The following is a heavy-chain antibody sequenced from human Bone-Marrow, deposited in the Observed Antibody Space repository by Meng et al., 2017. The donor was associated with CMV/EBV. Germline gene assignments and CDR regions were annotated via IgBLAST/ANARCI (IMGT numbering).Heavy chain of an antibody. V-gene: IGHV3-23*01. CDR1: GFTFSSYG. J-gene: IGHJ3*02. D-gene: IGHD1-7*01. Sequence: GESLKISCAASGFTFSSYGMHWVRQAPGKGLEWVSAISGSGGSTYYADSVKGRFTISRDNSKNTLYLQMNSLRAEDTAVYYCAKRGVGITGTKAGAFDIWGQGTMVTVSS. CDR3: AKRGVGITGTKAGAFDI. CDR2: ISGSGGST.